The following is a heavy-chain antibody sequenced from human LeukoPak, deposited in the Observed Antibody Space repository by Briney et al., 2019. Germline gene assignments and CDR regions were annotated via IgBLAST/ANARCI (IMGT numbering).Heavy chain of an antibody. CDR3: ARDQSGSYYTFDI. Sequence: SETLSLTCSISDAYIGSSFWSWIRLPPGKGLEWIGSISYRGRTNYSPSLKSRATISMDTSKSQLSLVLTSVTAADTALYYCARDQSGSYYTFDIWGQGTMVTVSS. D-gene: IGHD1-26*01. V-gene: IGHV4-59*13. CDR1: DAYIGSSF. J-gene: IGHJ3*02. CDR2: ISYRGRT.